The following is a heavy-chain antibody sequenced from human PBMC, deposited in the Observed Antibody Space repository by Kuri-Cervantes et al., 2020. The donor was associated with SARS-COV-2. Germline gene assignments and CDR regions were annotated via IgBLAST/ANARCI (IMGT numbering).Heavy chain of an antibody. CDR3: AKDGGSYSFSSAYGMDV. CDR1: GFTFSSYA. CDR2: ISGSGGST. Sequence: LSLTCAASGFTFSSYAMSWVRQAPGKGLEWVSAISGSGGSTYYADSVKGRFTISRDNSKNTLYLQMNSLRAEDTAVYYCAKDGGSYSFSSAYGMDVWGQGTMVTVSS. V-gene: IGHV3-23*01. D-gene: IGHD1-26*01. J-gene: IGHJ6*02.